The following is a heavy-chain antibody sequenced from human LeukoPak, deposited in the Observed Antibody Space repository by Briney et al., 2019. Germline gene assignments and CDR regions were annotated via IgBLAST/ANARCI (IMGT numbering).Heavy chain of an antibody. J-gene: IGHJ4*02. CDR1: GFTFSNYA. CDR3: AKEGTYYYGSGSYQYYFDY. Sequence: PGGSLRLSCAASGFTFSNYAMSWVRQAPGKGLEWVSAISGSGGSTYYADSGKGRFTISRDNSKNTLYLQMNSLRAEDTAAYYCAKEGTYYYGSGSYQYYFDYWGQGTLVTVSS. V-gene: IGHV3-23*01. CDR2: ISGSGGST. D-gene: IGHD3-10*01.